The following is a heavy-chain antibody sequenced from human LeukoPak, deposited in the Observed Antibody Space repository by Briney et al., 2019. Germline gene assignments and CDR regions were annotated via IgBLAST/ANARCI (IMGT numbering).Heavy chain of an antibody. V-gene: IGHV4-4*07. CDR1: GGSISSYY. CDR2: IYTSGST. Sequence: SGTLSLTCTVSGGSISSYYWSWIRQPAGKGLEWIGRIYTSGSTNYNPSLKSRVTMSVDTSKNQFSLKLSSVTAADTAVYYCARIPPNYYYYYMDVWGKGTTVTVPS. CDR3: ARIPPNYYYYYMDV. J-gene: IGHJ6*03.